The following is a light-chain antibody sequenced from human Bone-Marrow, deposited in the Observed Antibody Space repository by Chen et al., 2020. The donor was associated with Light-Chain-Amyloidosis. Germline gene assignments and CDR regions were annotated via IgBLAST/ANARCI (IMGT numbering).Light chain of an antibody. CDR1: DLPTKY. V-gene: IGLV3-25*03. J-gene: IGLJ2*01. Sequence: SYELTQPPSVSVSPGQTARITCSGDDLPTKYAYWYQQKPGQAPVLVIHRDTERPSGISERFYGSSSGTTATLTNSGVQAEDEADYHWQSADSSGTYEVIFGGGTKLTVL. CDR3: QSADSSGTYEVI. CDR2: RDT.